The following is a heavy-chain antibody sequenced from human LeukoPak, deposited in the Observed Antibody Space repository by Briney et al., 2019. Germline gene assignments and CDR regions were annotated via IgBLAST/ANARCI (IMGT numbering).Heavy chain of an antibody. CDR1: GFTFSSYE. V-gene: IGHV3-48*03. J-gene: IGHJ5*02. Sequence: GGSLRLSCAASGFTFSSYEMNWVRQAPGKGLEWVSYISSSGSTIYYADSVKGRFTISRDNAKNSLYLQMNSLRAEDTAVYYCARIYYYDSPFDPWGQGTLVTVSS. CDR3: ARIYYYDSPFDP. CDR2: ISSSGSTI. D-gene: IGHD3-22*01.